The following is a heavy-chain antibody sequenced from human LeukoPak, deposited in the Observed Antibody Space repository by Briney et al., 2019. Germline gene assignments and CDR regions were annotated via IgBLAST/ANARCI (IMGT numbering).Heavy chain of an antibody. J-gene: IGHJ4*02. V-gene: IGHV4-30-2*01. Sequence: SETLSLTCAVSGGSISNGGYSWSWIRQPPGKGLEWIGYIYHSGSTYYNPSLKSRVTISVDRSKNQFSLKLSSVTAADTAVYYCARDRGDGYNSLDYWGQGTLVTVSS. CDR1: GGSISNGGYS. CDR2: IYHSGST. D-gene: IGHD5-24*01. CDR3: ARDRGDGYNSLDY.